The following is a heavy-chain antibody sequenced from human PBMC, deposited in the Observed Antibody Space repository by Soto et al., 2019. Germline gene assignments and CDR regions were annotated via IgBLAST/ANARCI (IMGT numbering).Heavy chain of an antibody. V-gene: IGHV4-61*01. CDR1: GGSVSIGTYY. D-gene: IGHD2-21*01. CDR2: IHYSGST. CDR3: TRGGDPYKTGH. J-gene: IGHJ4*02. Sequence: SETLSLTCTVPGGSVSIGTYYWSWIRQPPGKGLEWIGFIHYSGSTNYNPSLKGRVTMSVDTSKNQFSLKLTSVNTADTAIYYCTRGGDPYKTGHWGQGTLVTVS.